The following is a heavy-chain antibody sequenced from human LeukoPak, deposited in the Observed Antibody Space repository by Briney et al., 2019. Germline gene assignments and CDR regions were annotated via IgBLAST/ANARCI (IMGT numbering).Heavy chain of an antibody. V-gene: IGHV4-34*01. CDR1: GGSFSGYY. CDR2: ITHSGST. J-gene: IGHJ4*02. D-gene: IGHD3-10*01. Sequence: SESLSLTCAVYGGSFSGYYWSWIRQPPGKGLEWIGEITHSGSTNYNPSLKRRVTISVDTSKNQFSLKLSSVTAADTAVYYCARVVGYYGSGGHFDYWGQGTLVTVSS. CDR3: ARVVGYYGSGGHFDY.